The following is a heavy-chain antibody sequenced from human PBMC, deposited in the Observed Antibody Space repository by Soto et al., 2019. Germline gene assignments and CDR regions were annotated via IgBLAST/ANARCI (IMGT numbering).Heavy chain of an antibody. CDR3: TRRPPENRSLDAFDI. J-gene: IGHJ3*02. D-gene: IGHD1-26*01. CDR2: ITSKAYGGTP. Sequence: EVQLVESGGGLVQPGRSLRLSCTGSGFTFGDYAMTWFRQAPGKGLMWVGFITSKAYGGTPEYAASVKGRFTISRDDSKSIPYLQMNSRKTEDTAVYYCTRRPPENRSLDAFDIWGQGTMVTVSS. V-gene: IGHV3-49*03. CDR1: GFTFGDYA.